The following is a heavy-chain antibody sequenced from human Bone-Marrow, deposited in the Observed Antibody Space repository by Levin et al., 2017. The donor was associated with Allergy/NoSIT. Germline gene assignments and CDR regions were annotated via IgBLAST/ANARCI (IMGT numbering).Heavy chain of an antibody. CDR1: GGSFSGYY. J-gene: IGHJ4*02. CDR3: ARFSKPVEEQWLVQANYFDY. Sequence: SQTLSLTCAVYGGSFSGYYWSWIRQPPGKGLEWIGEINHSGSTNYNPSLKSRVTISVDTSKNQFSLKLSSVTAADTAVYYCARFSKPVEEQWLVQANYFDYWGQGTLVTVSS. D-gene: IGHD6-19*01. CDR2: INHSGST. V-gene: IGHV4-34*01.